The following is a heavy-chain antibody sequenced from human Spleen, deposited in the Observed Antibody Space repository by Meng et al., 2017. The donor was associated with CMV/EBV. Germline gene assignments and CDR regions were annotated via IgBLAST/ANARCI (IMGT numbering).Heavy chain of an antibody. V-gene: IGHV4-39*01. CDR3: ARRHLGNEDYFDY. CDR1: GGSISSSSYY. Sequence: SETLSLTCTVSGGSISSSSYYWGWIRQPPGKGLEWIGSIYYSGSTYYNPSLKSRVTISVDTSKNQFSLKLSSVTAADTAVYYCARRHLGNEDYFDYWGQGTLVPSPQ. CDR2: IYYSGST. D-gene: IGHD1-1*01. J-gene: IGHJ4*02.